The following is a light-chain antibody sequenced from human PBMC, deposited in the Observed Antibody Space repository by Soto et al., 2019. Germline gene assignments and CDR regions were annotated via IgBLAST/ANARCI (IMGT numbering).Light chain of an antibody. V-gene: IGKV1-39*01. CDR2: AAS. Sequence: DIQMTQSPSSLSASVGDRDSITCRASQSISTYLNWYQQKPGMAPKVLIYAASRLQSGVPSRFSGSGSGTDFTLPISSLQPEDFATYYCHQTYANPWTFGQGKKVEIK. CDR3: HQTYANPWT. J-gene: IGKJ1*01. CDR1: QSISTY.